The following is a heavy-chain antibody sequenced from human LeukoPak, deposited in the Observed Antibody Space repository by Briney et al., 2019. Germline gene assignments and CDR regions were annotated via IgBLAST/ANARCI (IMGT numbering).Heavy chain of an antibody. CDR3: ARGPPITVVGIITRNWFDP. CDR2: VIPLFGKP. V-gene: IGHV1-69*13. D-gene: IGHD3-3*01. Sequence: SVKVSCKSSGGSFNNFAVNWVRQAPGQRPEWMGRVIPLFGKPDYAQKFQGRVEIIADRSTDTVYMEMSSLTSEDTAVYYCARGPPITVVGIITRNWFDPWGQGTLVAVSS. CDR1: GGSFNNFA. J-gene: IGHJ5*02.